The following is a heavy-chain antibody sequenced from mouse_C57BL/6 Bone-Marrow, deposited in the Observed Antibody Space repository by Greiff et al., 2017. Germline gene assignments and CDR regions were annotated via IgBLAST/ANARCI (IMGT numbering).Heavy chain of an antibody. CDR3: ARGLYAMDV. V-gene: IGHV1-61*01. CDR1: GYTFTSYW. CDR2: IYPSDSET. J-gene: IGHJ4*01. Sequence: QVKLQQPGAELVRPGSSVTLSCKASGYTFTSYWMDWVKQRPGQGLEWIGNIYPSDSETHYNPLFKDKATLNVDKSSSTAYMQNGSLTSEDSAVYDAARGLYAMDVWGQGTSVTVAS.